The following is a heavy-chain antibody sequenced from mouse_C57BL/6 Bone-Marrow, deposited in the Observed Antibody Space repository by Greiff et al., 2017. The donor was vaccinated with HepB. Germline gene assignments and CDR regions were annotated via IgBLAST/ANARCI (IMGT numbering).Heavy chain of an antibody. V-gene: IGHV1-18*01. CDR3: ARRGAGGGSYAMDY. D-gene: IGHD4-1*01. J-gene: IGHJ4*01. CDR1: GYTFTDYN. Sequence: VQLQQSGPELVKPGASVKIPCKASGYTFTDYNMDWVKQSHGKSLEWIGDINPNNGGTIYNQKFKGKATLTVDKSSSTAYMELRSLTSGDTAVYYCARRGAGGGSYAMDYWGQGTSVTVSS. CDR2: INPNNGGT.